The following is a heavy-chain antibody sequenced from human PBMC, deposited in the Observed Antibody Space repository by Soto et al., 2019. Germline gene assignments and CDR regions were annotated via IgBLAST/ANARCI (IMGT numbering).Heavy chain of an antibody. J-gene: IGHJ4*02. CDR1: GGSISSSIYY. Sequence: SETLSLTCTVSGGSISSSIYYGGWIRQPPGKGLEWVGSIFYSGSTYYNPSLKSRVTISVDTSKNQFSLKLYSVTAADTAMYYCARVPSSGWPYFFDYWGLGTLVTVSS. CDR2: IFYSGST. CDR3: ARVPSSGWPYFFDY. D-gene: IGHD6-19*01. V-gene: IGHV4-39*01.